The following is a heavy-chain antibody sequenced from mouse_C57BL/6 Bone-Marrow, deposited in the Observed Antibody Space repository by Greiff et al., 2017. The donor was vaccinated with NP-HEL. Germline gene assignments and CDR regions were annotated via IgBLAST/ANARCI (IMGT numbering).Heavy chain of an antibody. CDR2: IHPNSGST. CDR1: GYTFTSYW. J-gene: IGHJ3*01. CDR3: ARYYYGSRWFAY. Sequence: QVQLQQPGAELVKPGASVKLSCKASGYTFTSYWMHWVKQRPGQGLEWIGMIHPNSGSTNYNEKFKSKATLTVDKSSSTAYMQLSSLTSEDSAVYYCARYYYGSRWFAYWGQGTLVTVSA. V-gene: IGHV1-64*01. D-gene: IGHD1-1*01.